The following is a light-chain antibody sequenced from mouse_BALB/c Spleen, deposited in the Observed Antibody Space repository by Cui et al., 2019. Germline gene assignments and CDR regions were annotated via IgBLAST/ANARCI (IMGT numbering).Light chain of an antibody. CDR3: QQWSSNPPT. CDR2: LTS. V-gene: IGKV4-68*01. CDR1: KSVSY. J-gene: IGKJ4*01. Sequence: QIVLTQSAALISASPGEKVTMTCIASKSVSYMYWYQQKPRTSPKPWIYLTSNLASGVPARFSGSGSGTSYSLTISSMEAEDVATYYCQQWSSNPPTFGSGTKLEIK.